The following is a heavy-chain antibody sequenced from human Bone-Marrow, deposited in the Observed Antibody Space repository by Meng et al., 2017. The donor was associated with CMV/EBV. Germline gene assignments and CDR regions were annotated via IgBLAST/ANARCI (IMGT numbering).Heavy chain of an antibody. CDR1: GYTFTSYG. CDR2: ISAYNGNT. V-gene: IGHV1-18*01. CDR3: SRQTGHYDFWSGYYPRQTYGMDV. J-gene: IGHJ6*02. Sequence: ASVKVSCKASGYTFTSYGISWVRQAPGQGLEWMGWISAYNGNTNYAQKLQGRVTMTADTSTSTAYMELRSLRSDDTAVYYWSRQTGHYDFWSGYYPRQTYGMDVWGQGTTVTVSS. D-gene: IGHD3-3*01.